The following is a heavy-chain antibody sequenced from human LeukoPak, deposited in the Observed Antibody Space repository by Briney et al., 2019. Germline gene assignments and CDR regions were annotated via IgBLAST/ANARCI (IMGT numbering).Heavy chain of an antibody. D-gene: IGHD4-23*01. Sequence: SETLSLTCAVSGGSSRSGDYFWSWIRQPPGKGLEWIGHIHYSGNTYYNPSLKSRVSISVDTSKNQFSLKLSSVTAADTAVYYCARENNDYGGKKAFDYWGQGTLVSVSS. CDR2: IHYSGNT. V-gene: IGHV4-30-4*01. CDR1: GGSSRSGDYF. J-gene: IGHJ4*02. CDR3: ARENNDYGGKKAFDY.